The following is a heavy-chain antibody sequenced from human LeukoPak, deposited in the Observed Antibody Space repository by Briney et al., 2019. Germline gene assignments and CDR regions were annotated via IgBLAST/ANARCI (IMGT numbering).Heavy chain of an antibody. D-gene: IGHD6-19*01. Sequence: SETLSLTCAVSGYSISSGYYGGWVRQPPGKGLEWIGSIHHSGSTYYNPSLKSRLTVSVDTSKNQFSLKLSSVTAADTAIYYCGLSKLGIAVAVPIDSWGQGTLVTVSS. CDR1: GYSISSGYY. J-gene: IGHJ5*01. CDR3: GLSKLGIAVAVPIDS. V-gene: IGHV4-38-2*01. CDR2: IHHSGST.